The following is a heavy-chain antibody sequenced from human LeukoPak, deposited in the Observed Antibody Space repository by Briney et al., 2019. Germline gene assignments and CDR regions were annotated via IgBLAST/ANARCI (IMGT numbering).Heavy chain of an antibody. J-gene: IGHJ4*02. CDR2: INSDGSST. CDR3: ARDSKAYDILTGYYLRSLDY. D-gene: IGHD3-9*01. V-gene: IGHV3-74*01. CDR1: GFTFSSYW. Sequence: GGSLRLSCAASGFTFSSYWMHWVRQAPGKGLVWVSRINSDGSSTSYADSVKGRFTISRDNAKNTLYLQMNSLRAEDTAVYYCARDSKAYDILTGYYLRSLDYWGQGTLVTVSS.